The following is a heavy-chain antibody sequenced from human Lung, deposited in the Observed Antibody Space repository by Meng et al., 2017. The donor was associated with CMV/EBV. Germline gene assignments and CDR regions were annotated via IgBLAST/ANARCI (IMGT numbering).Heavy chain of an antibody. V-gene: IGHV1-18*01. J-gene: IGHJ4*02. CDR3: ARVEVGITSGDY. Sequence: QGKLVKSGGEVKKPGASVKVSCKASGYTFTNYGITWVRQAPGQGLEWMGWINAYNGDTNYAQTLQGRVTMTTDTSTSTAYMELRSLRSDDTAVYYCARVEVGITSGDYWGQGTLVTASS. CDR2: INAYNGDT. D-gene: IGHD1-26*01. CDR1: GYTFTNYG.